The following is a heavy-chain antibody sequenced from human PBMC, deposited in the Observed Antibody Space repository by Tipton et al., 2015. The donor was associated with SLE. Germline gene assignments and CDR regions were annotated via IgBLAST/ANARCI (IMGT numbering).Heavy chain of an antibody. V-gene: IGHV4-59*01. Sequence: LRLSCAASGFTFSSYAMSWVRQAPGKGLEWIGSIYYSGSTNYNPSLKSRVTISVDTSKNQFSLKLSSVTAADTAVYYCARARKWNYYFDYWGQGTLVTVSS. CDR1: GFTFSSYA. J-gene: IGHJ4*02. CDR2: IYYSGST. D-gene: IGHD1-20*01. CDR3: ARARKWNYYFDY.